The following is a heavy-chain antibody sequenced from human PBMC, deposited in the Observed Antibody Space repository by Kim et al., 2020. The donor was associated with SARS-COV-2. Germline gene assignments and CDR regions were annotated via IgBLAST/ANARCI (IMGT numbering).Heavy chain of an antibody. J-gene: IGHJ4*02. V-gene: IGHV4-59*01. CDR2: IYYSGST. CDR3: ARGVPRLIAAAGPPLFDY. CDR1: GGSISSYY. D-gene: IGHD6-13*01. Sequence: SETLSLTCTVSGGSISSYYWSWIRQPPGKGLEWIGYIYYSGSTNYNPSLKSRVTISVDTSKNQFSLKLSSVTAADTAVYYCARGVPRLIAAAGPPLFDYWGQGTLVTVSS.